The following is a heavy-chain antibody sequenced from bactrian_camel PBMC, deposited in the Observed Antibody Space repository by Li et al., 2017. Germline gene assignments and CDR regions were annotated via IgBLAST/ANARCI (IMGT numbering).Heavy chain of an antibody. J-gene: IGHJ4*01. CDR3: AVTSAYCYVRAPLLTSHYTI. Sequence: HVQLVESGGGSVQPGGSLRLSCRVSGHSSEDYCMAWFRQVPGKQREGVARISRTGRGPYYVNSVRGRFTVSSDSDKNTLYLEMNNVKLEDTAMYYCAVTSAYCYVRAPLLTSHYTIWGQGTQVTVSS. D-gene: IGHD1*01. CDR2: ISRTGRGP. CDR1: GHSSEDYC. V-gene: IGHV3S60*01.